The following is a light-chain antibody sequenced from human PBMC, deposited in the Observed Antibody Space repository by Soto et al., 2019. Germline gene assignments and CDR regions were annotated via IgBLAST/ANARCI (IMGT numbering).Light chain of an antibody. CDR2: DVI. CDR3: TSYTSSSTHVV. J-gene: IGLJ2*01. CDR1: TSDVGGYNY. Sequence: QSALTQPASVSGSPGQSIAISCTGTTSDVGGYNYVSWYQQHSGKAPKLMIYDVINRPSGVSDRFSGSKSGNPASLTISGLQADDGADYYCTSYTSSSTHVVFGGGTKLTVL. V-gene: IGLV2-14*03.